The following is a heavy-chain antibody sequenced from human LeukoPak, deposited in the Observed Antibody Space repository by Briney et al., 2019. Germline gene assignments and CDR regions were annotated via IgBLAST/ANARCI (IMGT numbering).Heavy chain of an antibody. V-gene: IGHV1-69*04. Sequence: GSSVKVSCKASGGTLSSYAISWVRQAPGQGLEWMGRIIPILGIANYAQKFQGRVTITADKSTSTAYMELSSLRSEDTAAYYCARDGFRDYVWGSYPYFDYWGQGTLVTVSS. CDR2: IIPILGIA. J-gene: IGHJ4*02. D-gene: IGHD3-16*02. CDR3: ARDGFRDYVWGSYPYFDY. CDR1: GGTLSSYA.